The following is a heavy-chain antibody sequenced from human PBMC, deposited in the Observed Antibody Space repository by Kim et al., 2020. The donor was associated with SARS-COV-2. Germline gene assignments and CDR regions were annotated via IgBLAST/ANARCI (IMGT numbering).Heavy chain of an antibody. J-gene: IGHJ6*03. CDR3: ARDRFVDFNGYYYYYMDV. Sequence: KSRVTISVDTSKNQFSLKLSSVTAADTSVYYCARDRFVDFNGYYYYYMDVWGKGTTVTVSS. V-gene: IGHV4-59*01. D-gene: IGHD3-3*01.